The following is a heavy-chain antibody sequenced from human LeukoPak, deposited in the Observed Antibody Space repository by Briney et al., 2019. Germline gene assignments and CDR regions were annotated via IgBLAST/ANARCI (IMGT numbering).Heavy chain of an antibody. D-gene: IGHD3-22*01. J-gene: IGHJ6*02. CDR1: GGSFSGYY. Sequence: SETLSLTCAVYGGSFSGYYWSWIRQPPGKGLEWIGEINHSGSTNYNPSLKSRVTISVDTSKSQFSLKLSSVTAADTAVYYCASPWAAYDSSGYYGMDVWGQGTTVTVSS. CDR3: ASPWAAYDSSGYYGMDV. V-gene: IGHV4-34*01. CDR2: INHSGST.